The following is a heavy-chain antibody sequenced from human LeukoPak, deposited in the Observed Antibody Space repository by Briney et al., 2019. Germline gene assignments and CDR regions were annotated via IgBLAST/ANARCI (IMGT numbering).Heavy chain of an antibody. Sequence: GGSLRLSCAASGFTFSSYWMSWVRQAPGKGLEWVANIKQDGSEKYYVDSVKGRFTISRDNAKNSLYLQMNSLRAEDTAVYYCARDGIAVAGRLDYWGQGTLVTVSS. D-gene: IGHD6-19*01. CDR2: IKQDGSEK. CDR3: ARDGIAVAGRLDY. J-gene: IGHJ4*02. CDR1: GFTFSSYW. V-gene: IGHV3-7*01.